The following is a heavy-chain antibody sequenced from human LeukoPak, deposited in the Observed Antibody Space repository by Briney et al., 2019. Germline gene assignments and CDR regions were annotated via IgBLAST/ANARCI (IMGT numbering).Heavy chain of an antibody. Sequence: SQTLSLTCAISGDSVSSNSTAWNWIRQSPSRGLEWLGRTYYRSRWYNDYTVSVKSRISINPDTSKNQFSLQLQSVTPEDTAVYYCARFDYGAPDYWGQGTLVTVSS. CDR2: TYYRSRWYN. CDR3: ARFDYGAPDY. D-gene: IGHD3-16*01. V-gene: IGHV6-1*01. J-gene: IGHJ4*02. CDR1: GDSVSSNSTA.